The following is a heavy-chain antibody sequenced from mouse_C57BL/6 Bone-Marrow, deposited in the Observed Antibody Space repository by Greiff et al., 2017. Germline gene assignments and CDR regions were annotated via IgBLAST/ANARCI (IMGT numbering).Heavy chain of an antibody. Sequence: QVQLQQPGAELVKPGASVKLSCKASGYTFTSYWMHWVKQRSGQGLEWIGMIHPTSGSTNYNEKFKSKATLTVDKSSSTAYMQRSSLTSEDSAVYCCAREGGLRSMDYWGQGTSATVSS. CDR3: AREGGLRSMDY. V-gene: IGHV1-64*01. CDR1: GYTFTSYW. CDR2: IHPTSGST. D-gene: IGHD2-2*01. J-gene: IGHJ4*01.